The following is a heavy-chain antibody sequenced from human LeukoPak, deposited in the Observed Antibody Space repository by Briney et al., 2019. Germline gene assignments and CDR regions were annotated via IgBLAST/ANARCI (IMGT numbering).Heavy chain of an antibody. D-gene: IGHD2-15*01. CDR3: ARVVVGYCSGGSCYTPLYYFDY. V-gene: IGHV3-7*01. CDR1: GFTFSSYW. Sequence: PGGSLRLSCAASGFTFSSYWMSWVRQAPGKGLEWVANIKQDGSEKYYVDSVKGRFTISRDNAKNSLYLQMNSLRAEDTAVYYCARVVVGYCSGGSCYTPLYYFDYWGQGTLVTVSS. J-gene: IGHJ4*02. CDR2: IKQDGSEK.